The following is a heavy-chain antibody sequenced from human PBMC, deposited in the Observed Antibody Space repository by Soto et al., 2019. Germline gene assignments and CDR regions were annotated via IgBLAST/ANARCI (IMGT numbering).Heavy chain of an antibody. CDR2: ISAYNGNT. CDR3: ARRIAARRYYYYGMDV. J-gene: IGHJ6*02. CDR1: GYTFTSYG. V-gene: IGHV1-18*04. D-gene: IGHD6-6*01. Sequence: SVKVSCKASGYTFTSYGISWVRQAPGQGLEWMGWISAYNGNTNYAQKLQGRVTMTTDTSTSTAYMELRSLRSDDTAVYYCARRIAARRYYYYGMDVWGQGTTVTVSS.